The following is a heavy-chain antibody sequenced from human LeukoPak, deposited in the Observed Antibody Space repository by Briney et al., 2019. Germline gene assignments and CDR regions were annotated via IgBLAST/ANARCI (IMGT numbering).Heavy chain of an antibody. Sequence: TGGSLRLSCAASGFTFDDYAMHWVRQAPGKGLEWVSGISWNSGSIGYADSVKGRFTISRDNAKNSLYPQMNSLRAEDTALYYCAKEIRVGAISGAFDIWGQGTMVTVSS. J-gene: IGHJ3*02. CDR1: GFTFDDYA. D-gene: IGHD1-26*01. V-gene: IGHV3-9*01. CDR2: ISWNSGSI. CDR3: AKEIRVGAISGAFDI.